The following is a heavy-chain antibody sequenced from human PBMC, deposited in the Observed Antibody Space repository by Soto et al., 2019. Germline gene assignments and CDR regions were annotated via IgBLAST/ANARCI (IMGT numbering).Heavy chain of an antibody. V-gene: IGHV1-58*01. CDR2: IVVGSGNT. J-gene: IGHJ4*02. D-gene: IGHD5-18*01. Sequence: SVKVSCKASGFTFTSSAVQWVRQARGQRLEWIGWIVVGSGNTNYAQSLQERVTITRDMSTSTAYMELSSLRFEDTAVYYCAANYSYGPLFDFWGQGTLVTVSS. CDR3: AANYSYGPLFDF. CDR1: GFTFTSSA.